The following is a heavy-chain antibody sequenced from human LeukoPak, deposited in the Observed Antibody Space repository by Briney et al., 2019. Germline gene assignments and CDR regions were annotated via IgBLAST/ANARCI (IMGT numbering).Heavy chain of an antibody. J-gene: IGHJ4*02. Sequence: LETLSLTCTVSGGSISSYYWSWIRQPPGKGLEWIGYIYYSGSTNYNPSLKSRVTISVDTSKNQFSLKLSSVTAADTAVYYCARVGIGSNRAFDYWGQGTLVTVSS. CDR3: ARVGIGSNRAFDY. V-gene: IGHV4-59*01. CDR1: GGSISSYY. CDR2: IYYSGST. D-gene: IGHD1-14*01.